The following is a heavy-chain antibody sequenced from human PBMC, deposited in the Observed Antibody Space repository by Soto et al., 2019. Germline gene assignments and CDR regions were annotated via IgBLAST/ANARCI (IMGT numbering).Heavy chain of an antibody. Sequence: ASVKVSCKASGGTFSSYAISWVRQAPGQGLEWMGGIIPIFGTANYAQKFQGRVTITADKSTNTAYMELSSLRSEDTAVYYCARVSSAIHWFDPWGQGTLVTVSS. CDR3: ARVSSAIHWFDP. J-gene: IGHJ5*02. V-gene: IGHV1-69*06. D-gene: IGHD2-21*01. CDR1: GGTFSSYA. CDR2: IIPIFGTA.